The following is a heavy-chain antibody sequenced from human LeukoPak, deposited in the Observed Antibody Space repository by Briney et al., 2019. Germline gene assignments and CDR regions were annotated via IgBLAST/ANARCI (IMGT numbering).Heavy chain of an antibody. J-gene: IGHJ4*02. CDR1: GGSISSYY. V-gene: IGHV4-59*08. CDR3: ARLHHDSSGYYYWGFDY. Sequence: SETLSLTCTVSGGSISSYYWSWIRQPPGKGLEWIGYIYYSGSTNYNPSLKSRVTILVDTSKNQFSLKLSSVTAADTAVYYCARLHHDSSGYYYWGFDYWGQGTLVTVSS. CDR2: IYYSGST. D-gene: IGHD3-22*01.